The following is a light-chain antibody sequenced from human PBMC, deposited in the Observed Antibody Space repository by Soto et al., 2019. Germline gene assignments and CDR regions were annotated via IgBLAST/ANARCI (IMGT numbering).Light chain of an antibody. V-gene: IGKV3-11*01. J-gene: IGKJ5*01. CDR2: DVS. CDR3: QQRSDWPLT. CDR1: QSVTSY. Sequence: EIVMTQSPATLSVSPGERATLSCRASQSVTSYLAWYQQKPGQAPRLLIYDVSNRASGIPARFSGSESETDFTLTISSLEPEDFAVYYCQQRSDWPLTFGQGTRLEIK.